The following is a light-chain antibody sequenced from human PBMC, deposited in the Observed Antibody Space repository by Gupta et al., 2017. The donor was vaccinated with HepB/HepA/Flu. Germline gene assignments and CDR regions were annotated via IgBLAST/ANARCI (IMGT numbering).Light chain of an antibody. Sequence: SALTQPASVSGSPGQSITISCTGSSSDVGGFNSVSWYQQYPGRAPKLLIYDVSNRPSGVAYRFSGSKSGNTASLTISGLQAEDDADYYCSSFRTGSTLVVFGGGTNVTVI. CDR3: SSFRTGSTLVV. V-gene: IGLV2-14*03. J-gene: IGLJ2*01. CDR1: SSDVGGFNS. CDR2: DVS.